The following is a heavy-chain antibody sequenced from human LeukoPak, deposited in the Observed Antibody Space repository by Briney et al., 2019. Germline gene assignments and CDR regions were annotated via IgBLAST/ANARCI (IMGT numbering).Heavy chain of an antibody. CDR2: IKSKTEGGTT. CDR1: GFTFSNAW. D-gene: IGHD3-10*01. CDR3: TTGYYYGSGSPDY. J-gene: IGHJ4*02. Sequence: GGSLRLSCAASGFTFSNAWMNWVRQAPGKGLECVGRIKSKTEGGTTDYAAPVKGRFTISRDASKNTLYMQMNSLKTEDTAVYYCTTGYYYGSGSPDYWGQGTLVTVSS. V-gene: IGHV3-15*01.